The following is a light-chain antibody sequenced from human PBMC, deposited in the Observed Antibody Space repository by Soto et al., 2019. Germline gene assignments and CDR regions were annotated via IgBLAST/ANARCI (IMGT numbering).Light chain of an antibody. V-gene: IGKV1-39*01. Sequence: DIQMTQSPSSLSASVGDSVTITCRASQSIDTYLNWYRQRPGKAPELLIYAASSLQSGVPSRFSGSGSGTDFTLTISSLEFGDSATYYCQQSYSPLRTFGQGTKLENK. CDR1: QSIDTY. J-gene: IGKJ2*01. CDR2: AAS. CDR3: QQSYSPLRT.